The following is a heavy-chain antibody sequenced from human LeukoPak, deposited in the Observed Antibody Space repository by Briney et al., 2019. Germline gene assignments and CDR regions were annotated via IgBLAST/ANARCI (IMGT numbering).Heavy chain of an antibody. Sequence: GGSLRLSCAASGFTFSSYGMSWVRQAPGKGLEWVGRVKSTTDGGTADYAAPVKGRFIISRDDSKNTLSLQMNSLKIEDTALYYCTTDKSWPHGAFDIWGQGTMVTVSS. CDR2: VKSTTDGGTA. CDR3: TTDKSWPHGAFDI. J-gene: IGHJ3*02. CDR1: GFTFSSYG. V-gene: IGHV3-15*01.